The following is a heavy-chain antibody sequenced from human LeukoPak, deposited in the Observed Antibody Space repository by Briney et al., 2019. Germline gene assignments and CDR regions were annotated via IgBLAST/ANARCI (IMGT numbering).Heavy chain of an antibody. V-gene: IGHV3-30*02. J-gene: IGHJ4*02. CDR1: GFTFSSCG. D-gene: IGHD3-3*01. Sequence: GGSLRLSCAASGFTFSSCGMHWVRQAPGKGLEWVAFIRYDGSNKYYADSVKGRFTISRDNSKNTLYLQMNSLRAEDTAVYYCAKGGDFWSEWNYFDYWGQGTLVTVSS. CDR2: IRYDGSNK. CDR3: AKGGDFWSEWNYFDY.